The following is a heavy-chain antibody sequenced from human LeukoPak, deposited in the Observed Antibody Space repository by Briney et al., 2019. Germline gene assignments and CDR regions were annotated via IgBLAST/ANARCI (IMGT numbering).Heavy chain of an antibody. J-gene: IGHJ5*02. D-gene: IGHD1-26*01. CDR2: IKEDGSEK. Sequence: PGGSLRLSCSAFGFTLSHYWMTWARQAPGKGLEWVASIKEDGSEKSYVDSVKGRFTISRDNAKNSLYLQMNSLGAEDTAVYYCVRGGSYTFDPWGQGILVTVSS. CDR1: GFTLSHYW. CDR3: VRGGSYTFDP. V-gene: IGHV3-7*01.